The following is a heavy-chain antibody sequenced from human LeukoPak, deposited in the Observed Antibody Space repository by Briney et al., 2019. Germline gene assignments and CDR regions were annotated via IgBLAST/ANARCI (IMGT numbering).Heavy chain of an antibody. Sequence: PGGSLRLSCAASGFTFSSYAMHWVRQAPGKGLEWVAVISYDGSNKYYADSVKGRFTISRDNSKNTLYLQMNSLRAEDTAVYYCARVTGDDQRTYYYYYMDVWGKGTTVTVSS. CDR3: ARVTGDDQRTYYYYYMDV. D-gene: IGHD7-27*01. CDR1: GFTFSSYA. CDR2: ISYDGSNK. V-gene: IGHV3-30-3*01. J-gene: IGHJ6*03.